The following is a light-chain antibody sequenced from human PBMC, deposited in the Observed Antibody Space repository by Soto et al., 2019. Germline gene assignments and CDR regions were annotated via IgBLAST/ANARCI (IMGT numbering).Light chain of an antibody. V-gene: IGKV3-15*01. CDR1: QSISSN. J-gene: IGKJ1*01. Sequence: EIVMTQSPVTLSVSPGERATLSCRASQSISSNLAWYQHKPGQAPRLLIFGASTRATDVPARFSSSGSGTEFTLTISSLQSEDFAVHYCLQHNNWPRTFGQGAKV. CDR2: GAS. CDR3: LQHNNWPRT.